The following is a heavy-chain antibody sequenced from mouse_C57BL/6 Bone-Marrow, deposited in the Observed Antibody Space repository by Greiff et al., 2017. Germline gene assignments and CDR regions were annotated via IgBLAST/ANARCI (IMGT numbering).Heavy chain of an antibody. V-gene: IGHV14-3*01. CDR2: IDPANGNT. J-gene: IGHJ2*01. CDR3: ARGDY. CDR1: GFNIQNTY. Sequence: VQLQQSVAELVRPGASVKLSCTASGFNIQNTYMHWVKQRPEQGLEWIGRIDPANGNTKYAPKFQGKATLTADTSSNPAYLQLSSLTSEDTAIYYCARGDYWGQGTTLTVSS.